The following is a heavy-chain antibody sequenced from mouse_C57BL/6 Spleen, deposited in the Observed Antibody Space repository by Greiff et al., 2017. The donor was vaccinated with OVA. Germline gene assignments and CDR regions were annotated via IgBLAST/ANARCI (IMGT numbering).Heavy chain of an antibody. Sequence: QVQLQQSGAELVKPGASVKISCKASGYAFSSYWMNWVKQRPGKGLEWIGQIYPGDGDTNYNGKFKGKATLTADKASSTAYMQLSSLTSEDSAVYFCARNYGNSLYFDYWGQGTTLTVSS. V-gene: IGHV1-80*01. D-gene: IGHD2-1*01. CDR3: ARNYGNSLYFDY. CDR1: GYAFSSYW. J-gene: IGHJ2*01. CDR2: IYPGDGDT.